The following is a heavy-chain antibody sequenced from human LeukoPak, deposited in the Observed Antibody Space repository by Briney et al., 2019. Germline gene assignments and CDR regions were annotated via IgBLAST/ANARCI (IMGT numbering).Heavy chain of an antibody. D-gene: IGHD1-26*01. V-gene: IGHV1-2*02. Sequence: ASVKVSCKASGYTITGYYMHWVRQAPGQGLEWMGWINPNSGGTNYAQKFQGRVTMTRDTSISTAYMELSRLRSDDTAVYYCASCQFQWELQLDYWGQGTLVTVSS. J-gene: IGHJ4*02. CDR2: INPNSGGT. CDR1: GYTITGYY. CDR3: ASCQFQWELQLDY.